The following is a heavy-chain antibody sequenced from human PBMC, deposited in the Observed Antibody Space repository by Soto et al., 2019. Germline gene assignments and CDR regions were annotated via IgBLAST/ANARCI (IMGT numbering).Heavy chain of an antibody. CDR1: GGSFISQA. J-gene: IGHJ6*02. CDR2: IIPFSETV. D-gene: IGHD3-10*01. V-gene: IGHV1-69*01. CDR3: ARGSYDSYAGFFGMDV. Sequence: QVQLVPSGAEVKKPGSSVKVSCKASGGSFISQAISWVRQAPGQGPEWMGGIIPFSETVTYTQRFQGSLTLTADEHTKTAYMELSSMRSEDTAVYYCARGSYDSYAGFFGMDVWGQGTTVTVS.